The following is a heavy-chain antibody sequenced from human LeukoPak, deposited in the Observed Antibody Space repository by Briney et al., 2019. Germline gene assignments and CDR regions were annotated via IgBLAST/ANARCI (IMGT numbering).Heavy chain of an antibody. CDR3: ARSRSLITMVRGVILGY. CDR2: IKQDGSEK. D-gene: IGHD3-10*01. V-gene: IGHV3-7*01. J-gene: IGHJ4*02. CDR1: GFTFSSYW. Sequence: GGSLRLSCAASGFTFSSYWMSWVRRAPGKGLEWVANIKQDGSEKYYVDSVRGRFTISRDNAKNSLYLQMNSLRAEDTAVYYCARSRSLITMVRGVILGYWGQGTLVTVSS.